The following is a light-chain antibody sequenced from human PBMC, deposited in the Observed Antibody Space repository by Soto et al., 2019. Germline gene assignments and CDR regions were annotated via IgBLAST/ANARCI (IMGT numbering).Light chain of an antibody. Sequence: EIVLTQSPATLSLSPGESATLSCRASQSISTYLAWYQQKPGQAPRLLIYDTSKRAPGVPARFIGSGSGTAFTLTISRLEPEDFAVYYCQQYGSSLWTFGQGTKVDIK. J-gene: IGKJ1*01. V-gene: IGKV3-20*01. CDR3: QQYGSSLWT. CDR2: DTS. CDR1: QSISTY.